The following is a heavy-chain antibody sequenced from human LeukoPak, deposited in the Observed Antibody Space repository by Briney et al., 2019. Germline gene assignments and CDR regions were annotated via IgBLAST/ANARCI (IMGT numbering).Heavy chain of an antibody. D-gene: IGHD4/OR15-4a*01. Sequence: SVKVSCKASGGTLISYAISWGRQAPGQGLEWMGRIIPILGIANYAQKSQGRVTITADKSTSTAYMELSSLRSEDTAVYYCARGNPANYYSSCYAFDIWGQGTMVTVSS. V-gene: IGHV1-69*04. J-gene: IGHJ3*02. CDR1: GGTLISYA. CDR3: ARGNPANYYSSCYAFDI. CDR2: IIPILGIA.